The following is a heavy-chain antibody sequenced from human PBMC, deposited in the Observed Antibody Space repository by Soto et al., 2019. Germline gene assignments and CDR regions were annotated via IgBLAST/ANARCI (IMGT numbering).Heavy chain of an antibody. D-gene: IGHD2-21*01. CDR3: ARGIKNYYGMDV. CDR2: LNSDGSTT. V-gene: IGHV3-74*01. J-gene: IGHJ6*02. CDR1: GFTFSSYW. Sequence: PGGSLILSCAASGFTFSSYWMHWVRQVPGKGLVWVSRLNSDGSTTNYADSVKGRFTIFRDNARNTLSLQMNSLRADDTAVYYCARGIKNYYGMDVWGQGTTVTVSS.